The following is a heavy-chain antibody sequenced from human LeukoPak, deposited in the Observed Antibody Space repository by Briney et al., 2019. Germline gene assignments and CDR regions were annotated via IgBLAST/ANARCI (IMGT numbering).Heavy chain of an antibody. CDR2: IYYSGST. J-gene: IGHJ4*02. CDR3: ARGREWEPKVFDY. CDR1: GGSISGYY. V-gene: IGHV4-59*01. D-gene: IGHD1-26*01. Sequence: LVKPSETLSLTCTVSGGSISGYYWSWIRQPPGKGLEWIGYIYYSGSTNYNPSLKSRVTISVDTSKNQFSLKLSSVTAADTAVYYCARGREWEPKVFDYWGQGTLVTVSS.